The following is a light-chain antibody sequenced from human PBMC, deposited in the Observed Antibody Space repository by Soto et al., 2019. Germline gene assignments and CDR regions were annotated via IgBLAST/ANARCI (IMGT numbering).Light chain of an antibody. V-gene: IGKV2-24*01. CDR2: QVS. Sequence: VLTPTPLSSPVTLGQPASISCRSSQSLVYSDGNTYLSWLQQRPGQPPRLLIYQVSNRFSGVPDRFSGSGAGTDFTLKISRVEAEDVGVYSCIQLSHFPLTFGQGTKVEIK. J-gene: IGKJ1*01. CDR1: QSLVYSDGNTY. CDR3: IQLSHFPLT.